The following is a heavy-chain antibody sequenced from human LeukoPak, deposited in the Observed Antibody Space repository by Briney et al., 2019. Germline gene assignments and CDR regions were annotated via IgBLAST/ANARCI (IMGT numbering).Heavy chain of an antibody. Sequence: GESLKISCKGSGYSFTSYWIGWVRQMPGKGLEWMGIIYPGDSDTRYSPSFRGQVTISADKSISTAYLQWSSLKASDTAMYYCARQTVSGSYGYYYYYMDVWGKGTTVTVSS. V-gene: IGHV5-51*01. CDR2: IYPGDSDT. D-gene: IGHD1-26*01. CDR1: GYSFTSYW. J-gene: IGHJ6*03. CDR3: ARQTVSGSYGYYYYYMDV.